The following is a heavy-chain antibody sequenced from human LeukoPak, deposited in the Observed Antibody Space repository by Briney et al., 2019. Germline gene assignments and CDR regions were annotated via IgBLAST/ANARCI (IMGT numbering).Heavy chain of an antibody. CDR3: ATTPGSGSYYSLMDV. D-gene: IGHD3-10*01. V-gene: IGHV1-2*02. CDR2: INPNSGGT. CDR1: GYTFTGYY. J-gene: IGHJ6*03. Sequence: ASVKVSCKASGYTFTGYYMHWVRQAPGQGLEWMGWINPNSGGTNYAQKFQGRATMTRDTSTSTVYVELSSLRSEDTAVYYCATTPGSGSYYSLMDVWGKGTTVTISS.